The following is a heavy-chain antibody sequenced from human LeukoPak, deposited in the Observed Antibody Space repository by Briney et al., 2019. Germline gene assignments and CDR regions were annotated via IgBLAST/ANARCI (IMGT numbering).Heavy chain of an antibody. D-gene: IGHD6-19*01. J-gene: IGHJ4*02. CDR3: PRGSSGPDY. CDR2: ISGSSIYT. Sequence: GGSLRLSCAASGFTFSDYHMTWIRQAPGKGLEWVSYISGSSIYTRYADSVKGRFTISRDNLKNTLHLQMNSLRAEDTAVYYCPRGSSGPDYWGQGTLVTVSS. V-gene: IGHV3-11*05. CDR1: GFTFSDYH.